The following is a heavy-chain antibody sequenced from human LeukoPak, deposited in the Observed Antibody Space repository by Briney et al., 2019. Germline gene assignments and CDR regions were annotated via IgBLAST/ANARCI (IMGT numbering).Heavy chain of an antibody. CDR3: AKDWHTVTSFDY. CDR1: GFTFGSYG. V-gene: IGHV3-30*18. Sequence: GRSLRLSCAASGFTFGSYGMHWVPQAPGKGLEWVAVISYDGRNKYYVDSVKGRFTISRDNSKNTLYLQMNSLRAEDTAVYYCAKDWHTVTSFDYWGQGTLVTVSS. D-gene: IGHD4-17*01. J-gene: IGHJ4*02. CDR2: ISYDGRNK.